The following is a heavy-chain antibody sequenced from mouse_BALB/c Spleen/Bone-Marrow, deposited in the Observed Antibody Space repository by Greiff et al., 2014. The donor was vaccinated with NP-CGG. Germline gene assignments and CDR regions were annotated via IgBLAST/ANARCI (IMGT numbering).Heavy chain of an antibody. CDR1: GYTFTSYY. J-gene: IGHJ4*01. CDR2: IYPGNVNT. D-gene: IGHD1-3*01. CDR3: ARRKWAMDY. Sequence: VKLMESGPELVKPGASVRISCKASGYTFTSYYIHWVKQRPGQGLEWIGWIYPGNVNTKYNEKFKVKATLTADKSSSTAYMQLSSLTSEDSAVYFCARRKWAMDYWGQGTSVTVSS. V-gene: IGHV1S56*01.